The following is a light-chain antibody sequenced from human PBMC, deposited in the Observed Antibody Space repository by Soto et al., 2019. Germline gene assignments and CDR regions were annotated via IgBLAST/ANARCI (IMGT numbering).Light chain of an antibody. CDR2: YDD. Sequence: QSVLTQPPSVSEAPRQRVTISCSGSSSNIGNNAVNWYQQLPGKAPKLLIYYDDLLPSGVSDRFSGSKSGTSASPAISGLQSEDEADYYCAAWDDSLNGQVFGTGTKLTVL. J-gene: IGLJ1*01. V-gene: IGLV1-36*01. CDR1: SSNIGNNA. CDR3: AAWDDSLNGQV.